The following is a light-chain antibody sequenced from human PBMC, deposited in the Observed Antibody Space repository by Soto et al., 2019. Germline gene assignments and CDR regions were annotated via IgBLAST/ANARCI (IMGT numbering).Light chain of an antibody. CDR1: RSNIGRNF. J-gene: IGLJ3*02. CDR3: ADWDDTLDAQV. V-gene: IGLV1-47*01. CDR2: RNN. Sequence: QSVLTQSPSASGTPGQRVTISCSGSRSNIGRNFAYWYQHDPGTAPSLLIQRNNERPSGVPARFSGAKSGTSVSLAISGRRYDDEDTYYCADWDDTLDAQVFGGGTKVTVL.